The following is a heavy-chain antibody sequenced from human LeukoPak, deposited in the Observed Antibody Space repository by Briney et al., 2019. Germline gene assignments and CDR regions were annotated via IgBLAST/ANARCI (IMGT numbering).Heavy chain of an antibody. V-gene: IGHV4-59*01. CDR2: IYYSGTN. J-gene: IGHJ4*02. Sequence: PSETLSLTCTVSVDSIRSYYWRWIRQPTGKGLEWIGYIYYSGTNNHTPSLRSRVTISVDTSKNQFSLKLSSVTAADTAVYYCARVSYGSASYVDYWGQGTLVTVSS. CDR1: VDSIRSYY. CDR3: ARVSYGSASYVDY. D-gene: IGHD3-10*01.